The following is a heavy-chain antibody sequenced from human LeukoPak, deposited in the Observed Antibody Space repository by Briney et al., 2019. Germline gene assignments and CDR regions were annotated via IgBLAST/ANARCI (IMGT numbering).Heavy chain of an antibody. D-gene: IGHD6-13*01. J-gene: IGHJ4*02. V-gene: IGHV4-39*01. CDR3: ASVSSHRIDY. CDR1: GGSISSSSYY. CDR2: IYYSGST. Sequence: PSETLSLTCTVSGGSISSSSYYWGWIRQPPGKGLEWIGSIYYSGSTYYNPSLKSRVTISVDTSKNQFSLKLSSVTAADTAVYYCASVSSHRIDYWGQGTLVTVSS.